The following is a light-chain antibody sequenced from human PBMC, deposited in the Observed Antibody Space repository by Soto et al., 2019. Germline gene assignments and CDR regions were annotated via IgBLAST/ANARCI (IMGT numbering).Light chain of an antibody. CDR3: QQGFSRPRT. CDR1: QSIRSD. J-gene: IGKJ1*01. V-gene: IGKV1-39*01. Sequence: DIQMTQSPSSLTASVGDRVTITCRASQSIRSDLNWYQQRPGKAPKLLIYTTSNLESGVPSRFSGSGSGTDFTLPISNLQPEDFGTYFCQQGFSRPRTFGLGTTVEVK. CDR2: TTS.